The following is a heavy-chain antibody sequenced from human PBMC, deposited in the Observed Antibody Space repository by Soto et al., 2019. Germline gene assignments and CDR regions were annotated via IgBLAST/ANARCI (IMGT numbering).Heavy chain of an antibody. D-gene: IGHD1-26*01. CDR3: ARGKVGATFKSAYNWFDP. Sequence: SETLSLTCTVSGGSISSGGYYWSWIRQHPGKGLEWIGYIYYSGSTYYNPSLKSRVTISVDTSKNQFSLKLSSVTAADTAVYYCARGKVGATFKSAYNWFDPWGQGTLVTVSS. J-gene: IGHJ5*02. CDR1: GGSISSGGYY. CDR2: IYYSGST. V-gene: IGHV4-31*03.